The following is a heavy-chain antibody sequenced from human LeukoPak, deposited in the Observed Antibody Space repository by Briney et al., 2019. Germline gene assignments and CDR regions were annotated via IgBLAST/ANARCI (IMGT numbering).Heavy chain of an antibody. Sequence: GASVKVSCKASGYTFTSYDINWVRQATGQGLEWMGWMNPNSGKTGYAQKFQGRVTMTRHTSISTAYMELSSLRSEETAVYYCARGGYCSGGSCYLDYWGQGTLVTVSS. D-gene: IGHD2-15*01. CDR1: GYTFTSYD. CDR2: MNPNSGKT. J-gene: IGHJ4*02. V-gene: IGHV1-8*01. CDR3: ARGGYCSGGSCYLDY.